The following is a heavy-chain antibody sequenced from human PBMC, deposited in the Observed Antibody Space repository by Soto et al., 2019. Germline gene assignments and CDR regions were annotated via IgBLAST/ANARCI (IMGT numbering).Heavy chain of an antibody. CDR1: GYSFTSYW. V-gene: IGHV5-51*01. Sequence: PRDSFKISCKGSGYSFTSYWIGWVLQIPGKGLEWMGIIYPGDSDTRYSPSFQGQVTISADKSISTAYLQWSSLKASGTAMYYCAGGGVRGVKTRSEDYYGMDVWGQGTTVSVSS. D-gene: IGHD3-10*01. CDR2: IYPGDSDT. J-gene: IGHJ6*02. CDR3: AGGGVRGVKTRSEDYYGMDV.